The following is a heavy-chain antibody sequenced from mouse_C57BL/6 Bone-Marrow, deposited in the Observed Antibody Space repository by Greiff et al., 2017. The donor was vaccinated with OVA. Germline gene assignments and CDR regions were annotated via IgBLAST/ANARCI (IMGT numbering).Heavy chain of an antibody. D-gene: IGHD1-1*02. Sequence: VQVVESGPELVKPGASVKISCKASGYAFSSSWMNWVKQRPGKGLEWIGRIYPGDGDTNYNGKFKGKATLTADKSSSTAYMQLSSLTSEDSAVYFCAREGGWFRWYCDVWGTETTVTVSS. CDR3: AREGGWFRWYCDV. CDR1: GYAFSSSW. J-gene: IGHJ1*03. V-gene: IGHV1-82*01. CDR2: IYPGDGDT.